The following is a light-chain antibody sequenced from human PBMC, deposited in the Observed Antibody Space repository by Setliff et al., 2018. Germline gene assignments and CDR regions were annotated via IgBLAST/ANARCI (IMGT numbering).Light chain of an antibody. CDR3: ATWDDGLNGAV. J-gene: IGLJ2*01. CDR1: RSNVGPNT. V-gene: IGLV1-44*01. Sequence: LTQPPSASGTPGQRVTISCSGSRSNVGPNTVDWYQQLPGTAPRLLLFGNTQRPSWVPDRFSGSKSGTTASLVISGLQSEDEANYYCATWDDGLNGAVFGGGTKVTVL. CDR2: GNT.